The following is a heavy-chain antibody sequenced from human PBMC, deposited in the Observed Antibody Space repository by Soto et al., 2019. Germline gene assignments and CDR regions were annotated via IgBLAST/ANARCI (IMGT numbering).Heavy chain of an antibody. Sequence: QVQLVQSGAEVKKPGASVTVSCKASGYTFTTHYMHWVRQAPGQGLEWMGIINPSGGRTTYALKFQGRVSLTSDTSTNTVYMELSSLRSEDTAVYYCARAGEIYGSGTFSPPLRYYFNSWGQGTLVTVSS. CDR3: ARAGEIYGSGTFSPPLRYYFNS. CDR1: GYTFTTHY. V-gene: IGHV1-46*01. J-gene: IGHJ4*02. CDR2: INPSGGRT. D-gene: IGHD3-10*01.